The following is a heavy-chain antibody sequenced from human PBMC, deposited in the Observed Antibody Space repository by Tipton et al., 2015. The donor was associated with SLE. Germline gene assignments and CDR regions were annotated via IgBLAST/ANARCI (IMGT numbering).Heavy chain of an antibody. J-gene: IGHJ3*02. Sequence: TLSLTCAVSGSSIGRSEHYSILRPPGNGLELVCRIYTSGSTNYNPSLKSRVTISVDTSKNQFSLKLSSVTAADTAVYYCARGVRGYYDSSGYHNDAFDIWGQGTMVTVSS. CDR1: GSSIGRSE. CDR3: ARGVRGYYDSSGYHNDAFDI. D-gene: IGHD3-22*01. V-gene: IGHV4-4*07. CDR2: IYTSGST.